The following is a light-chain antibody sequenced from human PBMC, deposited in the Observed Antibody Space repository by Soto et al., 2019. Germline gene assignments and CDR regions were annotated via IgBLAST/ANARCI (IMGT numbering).Light chain of an antibody. CDR2: SAS. J-gene: IGKJ5*01. CDR3: QQYNSAPFI. Sequence: DIQMTQSPSSLSASVGDRVTITCRASEDISTFLAWYQQKPGQVPKLLISSASTLQSGVPSRFSGSGSGTDFTLTISSRQSEDLSTYFCQQYNSAPFICGQGTRL. CDR1: EDISTF. V-gene: IGKV1-27*01.